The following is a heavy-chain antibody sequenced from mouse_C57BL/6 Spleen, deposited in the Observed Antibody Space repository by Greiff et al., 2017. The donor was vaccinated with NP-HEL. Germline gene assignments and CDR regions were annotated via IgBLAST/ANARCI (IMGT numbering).Heavy chain of an antibody. CDR3: AREGVYYSNFYYAMDY. Sequence: EVQLVESGPGLVKPSQSLSLTCSVTGYSITSGYYWNWIRQFPGNKLEWMGYISYDGSNNYNPSLKNRISITRDTSKNQFFLKLNSVTTEDTATYYCAREGVYYSNFYYAMDYWGQGTSVTVSS. V-gene: IGHV3-6*01. CDR2: ISYDGSN. D-gene: IGHD2-5*01. J-gene: IGHJ4*01. CDR1: GYSITSGYY.